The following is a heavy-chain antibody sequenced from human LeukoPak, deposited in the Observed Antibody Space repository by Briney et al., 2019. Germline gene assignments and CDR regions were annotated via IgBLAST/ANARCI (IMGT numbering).Heavy chain of an antibody. CDR2: ISGSGGTI. J-gene: IGHJ3*02. CDR1: GFTFSSYE. D-gene: IGHD3-3*01. V-gene: IGHV3-48*03. Sequence: GGSLRLSCAASGFTFSSYEMNWVRQAPGKGLEWVSYISGSGGTIYYADSVKGRFTISRDNAENALYLQMNSLRAEDTAVYYCARGGFLEGDAFDIWGQGTMVTVSS. CDR3: ARGGFLEGDAFDI.